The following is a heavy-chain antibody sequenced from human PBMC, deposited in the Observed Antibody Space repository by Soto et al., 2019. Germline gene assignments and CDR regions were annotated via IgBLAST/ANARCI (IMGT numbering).Heavy chain of an antibody. D-gene: IGHD6-25*01. CDR3: ARANAAHLAMDV. Sequence: GGSLRLSCAASGFAFHNYALHWVRQAPGKGLEWVAVISFDGSTRFYTNSVKGRFTISRDNSRNTLFLQLNSLRGDDTARYYCARANAAHLAMDVWGQGTAVTVSS. V-gene: IGHV3-30-3*01. CDR1: GFAFHNYA. CDR2: ISFDGSTR. J-gene: IGHJ6*02.